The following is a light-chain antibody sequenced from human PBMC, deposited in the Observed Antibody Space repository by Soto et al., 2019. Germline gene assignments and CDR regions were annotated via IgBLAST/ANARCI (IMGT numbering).Light chain of an antibody. J-gene: IGKJ3*01. V-gene: IGKV1-39*01. CDR3: QHGYSTPQIT. CDR1: QDIGTF. Sequence: DFQMTQSPSSLSASVGDRVTITCRASQDIGTFLNWYQQKPGKTPNLLIYAASKWLSGVSSGFSGSGSRTDFTLTISSLPPQDFATYYCQHGYSTPQITFGPGTTVDVK. CDR2: AAS.